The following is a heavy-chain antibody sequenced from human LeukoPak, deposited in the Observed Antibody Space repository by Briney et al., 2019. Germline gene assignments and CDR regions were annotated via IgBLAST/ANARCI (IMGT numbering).Heavy chain of an antibody. CDR3: ARWGEGGGYVVRAFDV. D-gene: IGHD2-15*01. V-gene: IGHV4-59*01. J-gene: IGHJ3*01. Sequence: SETLSLTCAVSGVSISSYYWNWMRQSPGKGLEWIGFSHYSGAALYNTSLNSRVTISVDTSKNQFSLKLDSVSAAGTAVYYCARWGEGGGYVVRAFDVWGPGTMVTVSS. CDR2: SHYSGAA. CDR1: GVSISSYY.